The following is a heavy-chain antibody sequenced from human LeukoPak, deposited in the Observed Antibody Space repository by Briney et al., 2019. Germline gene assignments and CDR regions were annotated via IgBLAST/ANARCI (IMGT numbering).Heavy chain of an antibody. J-gene: IGHJ5*02. Sequence: PSETLSLTCTVSGGSISSRSYYWGWIRQPPGKGLEWIGSIYYRGSTSYNPSLKSRVTISVDTSKNQFSLKLSSVTAADTAVYYCARDLYGSGSYEDGWFDPWGQGTLVTVSS. CDR2: IYYRGST. D-gene: IGHD3-10*01. V-gene: IGHV4-39*02. CDR1: GGSISSRSYY. CDR3: ARDLYGSGSYEDGWFDP.